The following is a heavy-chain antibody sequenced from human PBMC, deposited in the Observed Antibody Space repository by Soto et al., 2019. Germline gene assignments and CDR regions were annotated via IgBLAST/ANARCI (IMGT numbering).Heavy chain of an antibody. D-gene: IGHD4-17*01. CDR2: IYYSGST. CDR1: GGSIRSYY. V-gene: IGHV4-59*13. J-gene: IGHJ4*02. Sequence: LSLTCTVYGGSIRSYYWSWIRQPPGKGLEWIGNIYYSGSTNYNPSRKSRVTMSVDMSKNQVSLKLTSVTAADTAVYYCTRVGGYYGDYPNFDYWGPGALVTVSS. CDR3: TRVGGYYGDYPNFDY.